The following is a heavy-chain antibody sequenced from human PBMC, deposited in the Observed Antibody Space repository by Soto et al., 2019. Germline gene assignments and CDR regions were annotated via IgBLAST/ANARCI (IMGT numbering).Heavy chain of an antibody. Sequence: PSETLSLTCTVSGDSISSGGYYWSWIRQHPGKGLEWIGFIYYRGSTYYNPSLKSRVTISVDLSKTQFSLKLNSVTAADTAVYYCARVPTTVTTDIDYWGQGTLVTVSS. D-gene: IGHD4-17*01. CDR3: ARVPTTVTTDIDY. CDR1: GDSISSGGYY. J-gene: IGHJ4*02. CDR2: IYYRGST. V-gene: IGHV4-31*03.